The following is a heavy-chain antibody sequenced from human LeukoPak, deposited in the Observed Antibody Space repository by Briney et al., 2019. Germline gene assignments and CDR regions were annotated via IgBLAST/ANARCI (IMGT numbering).Heavy chain of an antibody. CDR1: GGSFSSYA. V-gene: IGHV1-69*13. Sequence: SVKVSCKASGGSFSSYAINWVRQAPGQGLEWMGGIIPLFGTASYAQKFQDRVTITAVESMSTVYMELSSLRSEDTAVYYCARGWLAETTVVTPYNYWGQGTLVTVSS. J-gene: IGHJ4*02. D-gene: IGHD4-23*01. CDR3: ARGWLAETTVVTPYNY. CDR2: IIPLFGTA.